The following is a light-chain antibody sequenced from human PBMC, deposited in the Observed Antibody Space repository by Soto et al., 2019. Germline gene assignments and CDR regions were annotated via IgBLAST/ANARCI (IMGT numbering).Light chain of an antibody. V-gene: IGKV3-15*01. CDR1: QSVSGK. CDR3: QQSNNWPWT. Sequence: EVLMTQSPATLSVSPGERATLSRRASQSVSGKLAWYQQKPGQAPRLLIYDASTRATGIPARFSGSGSGTEFTLTISSLQSEDFAVYYCQQSNNWPWTFGQGTKV. J-gene: IGKJ1*01. CDR2: DAS.